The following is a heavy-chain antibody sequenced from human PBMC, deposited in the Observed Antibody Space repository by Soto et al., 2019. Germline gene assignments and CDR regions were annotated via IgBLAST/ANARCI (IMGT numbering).Heavy chain of an antibody. CDR1: GFTFTSPA. J-gene: IGHJ6*02. Sequence: SVKVSCKASGFTFTSPAMQWVRHARGQRLEWIGWIVVGSGNTNYAQKFQERVTITRDMSTSTAYMELSSLRSEDTAVYYCAADYNWNYNYYYYGMDVWGQGTTVTVSS. V-gene: IGHV1-58*02. CDR2: IVVGSGNT. D-gene: IGHD1-7*01. CDR3: AADYNWNYNYYYYGMDV.